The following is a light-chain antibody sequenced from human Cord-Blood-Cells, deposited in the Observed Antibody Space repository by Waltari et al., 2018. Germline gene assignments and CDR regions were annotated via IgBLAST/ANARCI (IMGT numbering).Light chain of an antibody. V-gene: IGKV3-20*01. CDR1: QSVSSIY. J-gene: IGKJ4*01. Sequence: EVVLTQSPRTLSLSPGERATPPCRASQSVSSIYLAWYQQKPGQAPRLLIYGASRRATGIPDRFSGSGSGTDFTLTISRLEPEDFAVYYCQQYGSSPLTFGGGTKVEIK. CDR2: GAS. CDR3: QQYGSSPLT.